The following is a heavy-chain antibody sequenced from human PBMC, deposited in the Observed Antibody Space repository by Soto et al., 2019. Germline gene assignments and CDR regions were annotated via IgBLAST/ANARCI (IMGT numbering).Heavy chain of an antibody. D-gene: IGHD1-7*01. CDR1: GGSISSSSYY. J-gene: IGHJ6*02. Sequence: SETLSLTCTVSGGSISSSSYYWGWIRQPPGKGLEWIGSIYYSGSTYYNPSLKSRVTISVDTSKNHFSLKLSSVTAADTAVYYCATVPGTRDYYYYYGMDVWGQGTTVTVSS. CDR3: ATVPGTRDYYYYYGMDV. V-gene: IGHV4-39*02. CDR2: IYYSGST.